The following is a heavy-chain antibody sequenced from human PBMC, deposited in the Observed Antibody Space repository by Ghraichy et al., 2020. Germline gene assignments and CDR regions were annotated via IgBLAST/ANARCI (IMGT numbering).Heavy chain of an antibody. V-gene: IGHV4-4*02. D-gene: IGHD4-17*01. J-gene: IGHJ5*02. Sequence: SETLSLTCAVSGGSISSSNWWSWVRQPPGKGLEWIGEIYHSGSTNYNPSLKSRVTISVDKSKNQFSLKLSSVTAADTAVYYCARDSRAPTTVTGSRRRWFDPWGQGTLVTVSS. CDR1: GGSISSSNW. CDR2: IYHSGST. CDR3: ARDSRAPTTVTGSRRRWFDP.